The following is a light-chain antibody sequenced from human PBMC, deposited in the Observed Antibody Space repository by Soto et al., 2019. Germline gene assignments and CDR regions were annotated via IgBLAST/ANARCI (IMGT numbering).Light chain of an antibody. J-gene: IGKJ4*01. Sequence: EVVLTQSPATLSLSPGERATLSCRASQSVSHFLAWYQQKPGQPPRLLIYDASNRATGIPARFSGSGSGTDFTLTISNLAPEDFAVYYCQQRSIWPPLTFGGGTKVEF. CDR1: QSVSHF. CDR3: QQRSIWPPLT. CDR2: DAS. V-gene: IGKV3-11*01.